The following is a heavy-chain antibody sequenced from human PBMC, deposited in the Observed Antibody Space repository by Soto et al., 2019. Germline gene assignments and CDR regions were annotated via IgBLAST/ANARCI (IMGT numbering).Heavy chain of an antibody. CDR3: ARDRSGRGDY. CDR2: ISYDGSTK. CDR1: GFTFSSYA. Sequence: QVQLVESGGGVVQPGRSLRLSCAASGFTFSSYAMHWVRQAPGKGLEWVAVISYDGSTKYHADSVKGRFTISRDNSKDTRYLQMNSLRAEDTAVYYCARDRSGRGDYWGQGTLVTVSS. V-gene: IGHV3-30-3*01. D-gene: IGHD3-3*01. J-gene: IGHJ4*02.